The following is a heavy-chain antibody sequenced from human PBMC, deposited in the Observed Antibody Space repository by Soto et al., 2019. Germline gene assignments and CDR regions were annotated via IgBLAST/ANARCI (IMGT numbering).Heavy chain of an antibody. J-gene: IGHJ4*02. CDR3: ARDEGRTHPKYYDY. V-gene: IGHV1-69*04. D-gene: IGHD2-2*01. CDR1: GGTFSSYT. CDR2: IIPILGIA. Sequence: VASVKVSCKASGGTFSSYTISWVRQAPGQGLEWMGRIIPILGIANYAQKFQGRVTITADKSTSTAYMELSSLRSEDTAVYYCARDEGRTHPKYYDYWGQGTLVTVSS.